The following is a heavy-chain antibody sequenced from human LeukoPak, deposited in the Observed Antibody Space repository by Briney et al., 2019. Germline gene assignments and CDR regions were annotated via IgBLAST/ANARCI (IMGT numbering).Heavy chain of an antibody. CDR2: ISWNSGSI. CDR1: GFTFDDYA. Sequence: GGSLRLSCAASGFTFDDYAMHWVRQAPGKGLEWVSGISWNSGSIGYADSVKGRFTISRDNAKNSLYLQMNSLRAEDTALYYCAKDLAYDSSGSDYWGQGTLVTVSS. CDR3: AKDLAYDSSGSDY. J-gene: IGHJ4*02. D-gene: IGHD3-22*01. V-gene: IGHV3-9*01.